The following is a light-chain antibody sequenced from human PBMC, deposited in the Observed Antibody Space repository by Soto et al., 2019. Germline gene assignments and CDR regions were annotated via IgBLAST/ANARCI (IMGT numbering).Light chain of an antibody. Sequence: EIVLTQSPATRSLSPGERASLSCRASQSVSSFLAWYQQKPGQAPRLLIYDASDRATGIPTRFSGSGSGTDFTLTLSSLEPEDFAVYYCQQRSNWPLTFGGGTKVEMK. CDR2: DAS. CDR3: QQRSNWPLT. V-gene: IGKV3-11*01. J-gene: IGKJ4*01. CDR1: QSVSSF.